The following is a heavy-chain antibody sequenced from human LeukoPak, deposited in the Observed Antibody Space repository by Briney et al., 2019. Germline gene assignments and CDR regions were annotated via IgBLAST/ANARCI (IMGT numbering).Heavy chain of an antibody. D-gene: IGHD6-13*01. CDR1: GFTFDDYG. CDR3: ARDLSAGTQYYYYYYMDV. V-gene: IGHV3-21*01. J-gene: IGHJ6*03. CDR2: ISNTGNHI. Sequence: PGGSLRLSCAASGFTFDDYGMSWVRQAPGKGLEWVSSISNTGNHIYYADSVKGRFTISRDNAKNSLYLQMNSLRAEDTAVYYCARDLSAGTQYYYYYYMDVWGKGTTVTVSS.